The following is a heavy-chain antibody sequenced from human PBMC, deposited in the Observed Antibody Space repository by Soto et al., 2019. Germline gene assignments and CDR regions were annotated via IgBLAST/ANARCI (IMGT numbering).Heavy chain of an antibody. CDR2: IYYTGAT. V-gene: IGHV4-4*02. CDR1: SGSISTGNW. J-gene: IGHJ4*02. Sequence: QVELQESGPRLVKSSGTLSLTCEVSSGSISTGNWWSWVRQPPGKGLEWIGEIYYTGATNYNPSLQSRVTMTIGKSKDQFSLILTSATAADTAVYYCARVFSSGSGWMYYFDFWGQGILGSVSS. CDR3: ARVFSSGSGWMYYFDF. D-gene: IGHD2-15*01.